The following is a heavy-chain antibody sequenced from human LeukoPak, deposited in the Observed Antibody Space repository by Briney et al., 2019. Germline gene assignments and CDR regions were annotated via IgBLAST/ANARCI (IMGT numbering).Heavy chain of an antibody. CDR2: IYPGDSDT. CDR3: AMYRGVGATHWFDP. D-gene: IGHD1-26*01. CDR1: GYSFTSYW. Sequence: GESLKISCKGSGYSFTSYWIGWGRQMPGKRLEWMGIIYPGDSDTRYSPSFQCQVTIAADKSIITSYLQWSILTASDTAMCYCAMYRGVGATHWFDPWGEGTMVTVSS. V-gene: IGHV5-51*01. J-gene: IGHJ5*02.